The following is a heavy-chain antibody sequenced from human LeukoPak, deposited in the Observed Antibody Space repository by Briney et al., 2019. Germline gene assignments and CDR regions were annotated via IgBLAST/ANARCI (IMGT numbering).Heavy chain of an antibody. J-gene: IGHJ4*02. CDR2: IYSGGST. D-gene: IGHD3-10*01. Sequence: PGGSLRLSCTASGITVSDNYMSWVRQAPGKGLEWVSVIYSGGSTYYADSVTGRFTISRDHSKNTLYLQMNNLRAGDTAVYYCARDLGGPWVREPTALDYWGQGTLVTVSS. V-gene: IGHV3-66*01. CDR1: GITVSDNY. CDR3: ARDLGGPWVREPTALDY.